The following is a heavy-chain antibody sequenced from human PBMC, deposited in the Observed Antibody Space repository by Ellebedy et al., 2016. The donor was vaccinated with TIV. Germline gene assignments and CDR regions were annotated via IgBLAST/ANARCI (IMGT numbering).Heavy chain of an antibody. Sequence: PGGSLRLSCAASGFTFSRYWMHWVRQAPGKGLEWVSRIYTDGSSTNYADSVKGRFTISRDNAKNSLYLQMNSLRAEDTAVYYCARVRSVYYYMDVWGKGTTVTVSS. V-gene: IGHV3-74*01. CDR3: ARVRSVYYYMDV. CDR2: IYTDGSST. D-gene: IGHD2-8*01. J-gene: IGHJ6*03. CDR1: GFTFSRYW.